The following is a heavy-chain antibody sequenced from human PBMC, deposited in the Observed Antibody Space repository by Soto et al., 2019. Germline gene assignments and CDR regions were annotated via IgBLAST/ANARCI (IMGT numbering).Heavy chain of an antibody. D-gene: IGHD1-1*01. V-gene: IGHV3-11*06. Sequence: GGSLRLSCAASGFTFSDYYMSWIRQAPGKGLEWVSYISSSSSYTNYADSVKGRFTISRDDSRNTVYLQMNSLRAEDTAVYFCAKDGWMSTIRGDAFSIWGQGTGVTVSS. CDR1: GFTFSDYY. CDR2: ISSSSSYT. CDR3: AKDGWMSTIRGDAFSI. J-gene: IGHJ3*02.